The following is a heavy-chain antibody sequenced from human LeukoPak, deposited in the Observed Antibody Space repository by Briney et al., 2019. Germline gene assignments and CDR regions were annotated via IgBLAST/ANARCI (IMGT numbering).Heavy chain of an antibody. CDR3: ARGFSSGWADY. V-gene: IGHV1-69*05. CDR1: GGTSSSYA. Sequence: GSSVKVSCKASGGTSSSYAISWVRQAPGQGLEWMGGIIPIFGTANYAQKLQGRVTMTTDTSTSTAYMELRSLRSDDTAVYYCARGFSSGWADYWGQGTLVTVSS. J-gene: IGHJ4*02. D-gene: IGHD6-19*01. CDR2: IIPIFGTA.